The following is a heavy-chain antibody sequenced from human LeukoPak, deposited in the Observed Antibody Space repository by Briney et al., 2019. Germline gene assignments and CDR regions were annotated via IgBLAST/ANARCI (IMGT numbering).Heavy chain of an antibody. Sequence: GGSLRLSCAASGFTFSSYAMSWVRQAPGKGLEWVSAISGSGGSTYYADSVKGRFTISRDNSKNTLYLQMNSLRAEDTAVYYCARDIRYYYDSSGYYTGGFDYWGQGTLVTVSS. CDR2: ISGSGGST. V-gene: IGHV3-23*01. CDR1: GFTFSSYA. J-gene: IGHJ4*02. D-gene: IGHD3-22*01. CDR3: ARDIRYYYDSSGYYTGGFDY.